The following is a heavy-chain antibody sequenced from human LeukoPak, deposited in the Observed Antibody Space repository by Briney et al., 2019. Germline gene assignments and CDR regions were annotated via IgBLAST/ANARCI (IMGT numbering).Heavy chain of an antibody. CDR2: IYYSGST. J-gene: IGHJ6*02. V-gene: IGHV4-59*01. D-gene: IGHD3-16*01. Sequence: NPSETLSLTCTVSGGSISSYYWSWIRQPPGKGLEWIGYIYYSGSTNYNPSLKSRVTISVDTSKNQFSLKLSSVTAADTAVYYCARAKIYLTDYYYYGMDVWGQGTTVTVSS. CDR3: ARAKIYLTDYYYYGMDV. CDR1: GGSISSYY.